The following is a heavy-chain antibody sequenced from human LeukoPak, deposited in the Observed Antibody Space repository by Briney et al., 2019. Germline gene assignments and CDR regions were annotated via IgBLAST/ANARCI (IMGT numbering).Heavy chain of an antibody. V-gene: IGHV3-23*01. J-gene: IGHJ4*02. D-gene: IGHD2-21*01. Sequence: GGSLRLSCAASGFTFSTYAMSWVREAPGKGLQWVSLISGSGDGAHYADSVKGRFTISRDNSKNTVYLQMTNLRAEDTAVYYCAKGYIQLWWFDYWGQGTLVTVSS. CDR2: ISGSGDGA. CDR1: GFTFSTYA. CDR3: AKGYIQLWWFDY.